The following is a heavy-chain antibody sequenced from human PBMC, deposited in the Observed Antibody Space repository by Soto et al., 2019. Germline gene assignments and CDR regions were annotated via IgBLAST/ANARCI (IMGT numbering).Heavy chain of an antibody. CDR2: INHSGST. CDR1: GGSFSGYY. CDR3: ARGLGYCSSTSCHYFDY. D-gene: IGHD2-2*01. Sequence: NPSETLSLTCAVYGGSFSGYYWSWIRQPPGKGLEWIGEINHSGSTNYNPSLKSRVTISVDTSKNQFSLKLSSVTAADTAVYYCARGLGYCSSTSCHYFDYWGQGTLVTVSS. V-gene: IGHV4-34*01. J-gene: IGHJ4*02.